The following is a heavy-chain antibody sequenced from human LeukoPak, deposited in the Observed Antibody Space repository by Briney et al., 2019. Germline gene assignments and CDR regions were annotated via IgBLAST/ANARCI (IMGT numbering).Heavy chain of an antibody. Sequence: ASVNVSCTASGYTFTGYSLHWVRQAPGQGLEWMGWINPNSGGTLYAQNFQGRLTVTRDTSITTAYMELSRLTSDDTAVYYCARSPSVADRNWFDPWGQGTLVTVSS. CDR3: ARSPSVADRNWFDP. J-gene: IGHJ5*02. CDR2: INPNSGGT. V-gene: IGHV1-2*02. D-gene: IGHD6-19*01. CDR1: GYTFTGYS.